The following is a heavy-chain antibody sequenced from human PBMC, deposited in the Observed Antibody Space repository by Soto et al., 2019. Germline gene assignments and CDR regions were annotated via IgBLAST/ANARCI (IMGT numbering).Heavy chain of an antibody. Sequence: QVQLQESGPGLVKPPETLSLTCSVSGGSISDYYWSWIRQPPGRGLEWIGYIYKSGSTNYNPSLKSRVTISVDTSKNLFSLKLSSVTAADTAVYYCARDQNGSPHFDYWGQGTLVTVSS. CDR1: GGSISDYY. J-gene: IGHJ4*02. D-gene: IGHD1-26*01. CDR2: IYKSGST. CDR3: ARDQNGSPHFDY. V-gene: IGHV4-59*01.